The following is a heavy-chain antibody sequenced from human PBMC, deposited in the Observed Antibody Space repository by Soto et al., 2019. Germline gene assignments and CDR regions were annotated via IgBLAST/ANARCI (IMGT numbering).Heavy chain of an antibody. Sequence: ASVKVSCKASGYTFTKFSIHWVRQAPGQRLEWLGWVNAANGNTKWLRKLQDRVTFTRDTSANTAYMELSSLRSEDTAVYYCARYCAGETCSEFDYWGQGTLVTVSS. CDR3: ARYCAGETCSEFDY. J-gene: IGHJ4*02. V-gene: IGHV1-3*01. CDR2: VNAANGNT. CDR1: GYTFTKFS. D-gene: IGHD2-21*01.